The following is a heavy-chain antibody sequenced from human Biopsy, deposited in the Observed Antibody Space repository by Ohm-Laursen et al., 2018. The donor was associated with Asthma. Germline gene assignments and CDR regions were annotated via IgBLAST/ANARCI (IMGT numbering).Heavy chain of an antibody. D-gene: IGHD3-22*01. J-gene: IGHJ4*02. CDR2: IYSGGTS. CDR3: ARGDSSNWSHYYFDY. V-gene: IGHV3-53*01. Sequence: SLRLSCAARGFAVSRDHMFWVRQAPGKGLEWVSVIYSGGTSHTADSVRGRFTISRDYSENTLYLQMHSLRAEDTAVYYCARGDSSNWSHYYFDYWGQGTLVIVSS. CDR1: GFAVSRDH.